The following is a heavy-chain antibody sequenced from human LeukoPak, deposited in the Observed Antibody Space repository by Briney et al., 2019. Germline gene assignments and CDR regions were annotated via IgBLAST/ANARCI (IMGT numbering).Heavy chain of an antibody. CDR1: GFTFSNAW. CDR2: IKSKTDGGTT. D-gene: IGHD2-21*02. V-gene: IGHV3-15*01. Sequence: GGSLILSCVASGFTFSNAWMNWVRQAPGKGLEWVGRIKSKTDGGTTDYAAPVKGRITISRDDSTNTLHLQMNGLKTEDTAVYYCTTSLAGAVTAVYPFDNWGQGTLVTVSS. CDR3: TTSLAGAVTAVYPFDN. J-gene: IGHJ4*02.